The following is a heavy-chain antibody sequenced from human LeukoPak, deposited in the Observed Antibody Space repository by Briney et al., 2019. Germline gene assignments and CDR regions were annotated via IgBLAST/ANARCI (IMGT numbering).Heavy chain of an antibody. J-gene: IGHJ4*02. CDR2: ISSSSSTI. CDR1: RFTFSSYS. CDR3: ARDRGYFDY. D-gene: IGHD3-10*01. Sequence: PGGSLRLSCAASRFTFSSYSMNWVRQAPGKGLEWVSYISSSSSTIYYADSVKGRFTISRDNAKNSLYLQMNGLRAEDTAVYYCARDRGYFDYWGQGTLVTVSS. V-gene: IGHV3-48*04.